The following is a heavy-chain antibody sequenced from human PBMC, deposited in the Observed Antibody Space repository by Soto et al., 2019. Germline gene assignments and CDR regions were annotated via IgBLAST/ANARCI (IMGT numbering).Heavy chain of an antibody. Sequence: EVQLVESGGGLVQPGGSLRLSCAASGFTVSDNSMTWVRQAPGKGLEWVSVIYRGGSTNYADSVRGRFTISRDNSKNTLSLQINSLRDEDTALYYCARDKALVVPSLVNSDYYYYAMDVWGQGTTVTVSS. CDR3: ARDKALVVPSLVNSDYYYYAMDV. CDR1: GFTVSDNS. J-gene: IGHJ6*02. V-gene: IGHV3-66*01. CDR2: IYRGGST. D-gene: IGHD3-22*01.